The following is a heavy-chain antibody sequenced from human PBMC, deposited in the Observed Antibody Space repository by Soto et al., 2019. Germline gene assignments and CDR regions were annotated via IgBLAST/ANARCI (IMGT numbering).Heavy chain of an antibody. Sequence: QVHLVQSGAEVQQPGASVKVSCKASGYTFSVYHMHWVRQAPGQGLEWMGWVHPNSGGTNYAQSFEGRVTMTRDTSITTAYMELSRLTADDTVVYFCPKELRRGMDVWGQGTTVNVSS. CDR2: VHPNSGGT. CDR3: PKELRRGMDV. CDR1: GYTFSVYH. D-gene: IGHD1-7*01. J-gene: IGHJ6*02. V-gene: IGHV1-2*02.